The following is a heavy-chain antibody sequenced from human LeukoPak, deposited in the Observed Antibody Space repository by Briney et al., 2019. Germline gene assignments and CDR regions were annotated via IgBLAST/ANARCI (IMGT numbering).Heavy chain of an antibody. D-gene: IGHD5-12*01. J-gene: IGHJ4*02. V-gene: IGHV3-30*04. CDR2: ISYDGSNK. CDR1: GFTFSSHA. Sequence: GGSLRLSCAASGFTFSSHAMHWVRQAPGKGLEWVAVISYDGSNKYYADSVKGRFTISRDNSKNTLYLQMNSLRAEDTAVYYCARGYSGYDGFDYWGQGTLVTVSS. CDR3: ARGYSGYDGFDY.